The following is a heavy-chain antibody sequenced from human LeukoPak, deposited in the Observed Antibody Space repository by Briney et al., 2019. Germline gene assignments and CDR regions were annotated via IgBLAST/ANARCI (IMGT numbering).Heavy chain of an antibody. Sequence: SVKVSCKASGGTFSSYAISWVRQAPGQGLEWMGGIIPIFGTANYAQKFQGRVTITADESTSTAYMELSSLRSEDTAVYYCASYNYYDSSGYYRDAFDIWGQGTMVTASS. CDR1: GGTFSSYA. CDR2: IIPIFGTA. D-gene: IGHD3-22*01. J-gene: IGHJ3*02. V-gene: IGHV1-69*13. CDR3: ASYNYYDSSGYYRDAFDI.